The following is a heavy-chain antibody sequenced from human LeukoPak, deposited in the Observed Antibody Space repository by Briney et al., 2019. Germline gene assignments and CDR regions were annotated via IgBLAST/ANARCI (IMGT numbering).Heavy chain of an antibody. J-gene: IGHJ6*02. CDR2: ISGSGGST. D-gene: IGHD2-2*01. CDR1: GFTFSSYA. Sequence: GGSLRLSCAASGFTFSSYAMSWVRQAPGKGLEWVSAISGSGGSTYYADSVKGRFTISRDNSKNTLYLQMNSLRAEDTAVYYCVASIVVVPAAMLDYYYYYGMDVWGQGTTVTVSS. CDR3: VASIVVVPAAMLDYYYYYGMDV. V-gene: IGHV3-23*01.